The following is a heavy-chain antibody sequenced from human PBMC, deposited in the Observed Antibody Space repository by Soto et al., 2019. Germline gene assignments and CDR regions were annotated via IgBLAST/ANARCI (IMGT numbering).Heavy chain of an antibody. D-gene: IGHD6-13*01. CDR2: LSGNGGNT. V-gene: IGHV3-23*01. J-gene: IGHJ4*02. CDR3: AKDRGSSTWTEYYFEY. Sequence: EVQLLESGGGLVQPGGSLRLSCVASGLTFSTYAMTWVRQAPGKGLEWVSSLSGNGGNTFYANSVKGRFTISRDNSKNTLYLLMNSLRAEDTALYYCAKDRGSSTWTEYYFEYWGQGTLVTVSS. CDR1: GLTFSTYA.